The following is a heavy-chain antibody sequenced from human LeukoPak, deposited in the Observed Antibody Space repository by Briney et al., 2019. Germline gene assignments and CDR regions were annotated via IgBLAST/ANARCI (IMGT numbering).Heavy chain of an antibody. V-gene: IGHV1-69*13. Sequence: ASVKVSCKASGGTFSSYAISWVRQAPGQGLEWMGGIIPIFGTANYAQKFQGRVTITADESTSTAYMELSSLGSEDTAVYYCAGGFYGDHFDYWGQGTLVTVSS. D-gene: IGHD4-17*01. J-gene: IGHJ4*02. CDR2: IIPIFGTA. CDR1: GGTFSSYA. CDR3: AGGFYGDHFDY.